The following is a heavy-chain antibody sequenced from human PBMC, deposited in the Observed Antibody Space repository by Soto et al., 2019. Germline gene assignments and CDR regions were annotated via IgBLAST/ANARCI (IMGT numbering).Heavy chain of an antibody. Sequence: PGGALRLSCEASAFTFSSYAMSWVRQAPGKGLEWVSAISGSGGSTFYADSVKGRFTISRDNSKNTLYLQMNRLRAEDTAVYFCAKVRAMFCSSNNCYYYDYWGQGTLVTVSS. V-gene: IGHV3-23*01. CDR2: ISGSGGST. D-gene: IGHD2-2*01. CDR1: AFTFSSYA. CDR3: AKVRAMFCSSNNCYYYDY. J-gene: IGHJ4*02.